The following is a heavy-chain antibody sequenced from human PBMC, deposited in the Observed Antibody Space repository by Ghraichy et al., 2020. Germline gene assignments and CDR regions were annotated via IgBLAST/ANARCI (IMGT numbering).Heavy chain of an antibody. Sequence: SGPTLVKPTQTLTLTCTFSGFSLSTSGVGVAWIRQPPGKALEWLALVYWDDDKRYSPSLKDRLTITKDTSKNQVVLKMTRMDPVDTATYYCAHRVLYDYFDYWGQGTLVSVSS. CDR2: VYWDDDK. J-gene: IGHJ4*02. V-gene: IGHV2-5*02. CDR3: AHRVLYDYFDY. D-gene: IGHD2/OR15-2a*01. CDR1: GFSLSTSGVG.